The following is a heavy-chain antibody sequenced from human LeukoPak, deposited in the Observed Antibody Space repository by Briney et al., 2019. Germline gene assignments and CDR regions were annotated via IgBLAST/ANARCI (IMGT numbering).Heavy chain of an antibody. V-gene: IGHV3-30*02. J-gene: IGHJ4*02. Sequence: PGGSLRLSCAASEFTFSNYGMHWVRQAPGKGLEWVAFIQYDGSNKYYGNSVKGRFTISRDNAKNTLYLQMNSLRAEDTAVYYCASVEWFGEFSAFDYWGQGTLVTVSS. CDR3: ASVEWFGEFSAFDY. CDR1: EFTFSNYG. CDR2: IQYDGSNK. D-gene: IGHD3-10*01.